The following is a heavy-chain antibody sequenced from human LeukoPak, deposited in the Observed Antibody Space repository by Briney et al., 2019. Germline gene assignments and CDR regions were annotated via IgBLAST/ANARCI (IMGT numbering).Heavy chain of an antibody. CDR1: GYTFTSYG. V-gene: IGHV1-18*01. Sequence: GASVKVSCKASGYTFTSYGISWVRQAPGQGLEWMGWISAYNGNTNYAQKFQGRVTMATDTSTSTAYMELRCLRSDGTAVYYCARDDGDYVFDYWGQGTLVTVSS. J-gene: IGHJ4*02. D-gene: IGHD4-17*01. CDR2: ISAYNGNT. CDR3: ARDDGDYVFDY.